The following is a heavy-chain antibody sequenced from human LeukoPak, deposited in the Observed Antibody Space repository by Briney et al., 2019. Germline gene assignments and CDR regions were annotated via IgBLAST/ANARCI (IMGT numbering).Heavy chain of an antibody. CDR3: ARYRIAVTDPFDY. J-gene: IGHJ4*02. CDR1: GFTFSTYS. V-gene: IGHV3-21*01. Sequence: GGSLRLSCAASGFTFSTYSMSWVRQAPGKGLQWVSSISSTSSYIYYADSVKGRFTISRDNAKNSLYLQMNSLRAEDTAVYYCARYRIAVTDPFDYWGRGTVVTVS. CDR2: ISSTSSYI. D-gene: IGHD6-19*01.